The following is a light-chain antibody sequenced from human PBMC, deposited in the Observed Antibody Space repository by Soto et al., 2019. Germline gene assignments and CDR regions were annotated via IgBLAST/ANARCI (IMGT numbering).Light chain of an antibody. J-gene: IGKJ5*01. CDR1: QSVSSN. V-gene: IGKV3D-15*01. CDR2: GAS. CDR3: QQYHNWPPIT. Sequence: EIVMTQSPATLSVSPGDRATLSCRASQSVSSNLAWYQQKPGQAPRLLIYGASNRATGIPDRFSGWGSGTEFTLTISSLQSEDFAVYYCQQYHNWPPITFGQGTRLEIK.